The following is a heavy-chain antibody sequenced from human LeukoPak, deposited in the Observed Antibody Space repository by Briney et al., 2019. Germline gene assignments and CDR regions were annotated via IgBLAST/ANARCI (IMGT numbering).Heavy chain of an antibody. V-gene: IGHV4-59*08. D-gene: IGHD6-13*01. Sequence: SETLSLTCTVSGDSISNYYWSWIRQPPGKGLEWIGYIYYSGSTNYNPSLKSRVTISVDTSKNQFSLKLSSVTAADTAVYYCARHLAAAGGAFDIWGQGTMVTVSS. CDR3: ARHLAAAGGAFDI. CDR1: GDSISNYY. CDR2: IYYSGST. J-gene: IGHJ3*02.